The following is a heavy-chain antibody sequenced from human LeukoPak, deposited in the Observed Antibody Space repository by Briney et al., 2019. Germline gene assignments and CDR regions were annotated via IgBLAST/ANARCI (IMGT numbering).Heavy chain of an antibody. V-gene: IGHV4-30-4*08. CDR1: GFTVSSNY. J-gene: IGHJ5*02. Sequence: LRLSCAASGFTVSSNYMSWVRQPPGKGLEWIGYIYYSGSTYYNPSLKSRVTISVDTSKNQFSLKLSSVTAADTAVYYCARELPLGRNWFDPWGQGTLVTVSS. CDR2: IYYSGST. D-gene: IGHD1-26*01. CDR3: ARELPLGRNWFDP.